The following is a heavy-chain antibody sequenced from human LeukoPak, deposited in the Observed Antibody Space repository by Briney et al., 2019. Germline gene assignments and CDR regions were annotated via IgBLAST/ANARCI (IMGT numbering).Heavy chain of an antibody. J-gene: IGHJ4*02. V-gene: IGHV3-21*01. CDR3: ARAGWDVYSNYGIDC. CDR2: ISSSSSYI. CDR1: GFTFSSYS. Sequence: GGSLRLSCAASGFTFSSYSMNWVRQAPGKGLEWVSSISSSSSYIYYADSVKGRFTISRDNAKNSLYLQMNSLRAEDTAVYYCARAGWDVYSNYGIDCWGQAALVTVSS. D-gene: IGHD4-11*01.